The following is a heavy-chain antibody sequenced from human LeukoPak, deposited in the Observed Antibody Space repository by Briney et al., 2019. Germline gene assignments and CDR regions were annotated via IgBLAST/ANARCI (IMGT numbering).Heavy chain of an antibody. D-gene: IGHD2-2*01. CDR1: GFTFSSYA. V-gene: IGHV3-30*04. Sequence: GGSLRLSCAASGFTFSSYAMHWVRQAPGKGLEWVAVISYDGSNKYYADSVKGRFTISRDNSKNTLYLQMNSLRAEDTAVYYCARAGYCSSTSCYSGMDVWGKGTTVTVSS. J-gene: IGHJ6*03. CDR2: ISYDGSNK. CDR3: ARAGYCSSTSCYSGMDV.